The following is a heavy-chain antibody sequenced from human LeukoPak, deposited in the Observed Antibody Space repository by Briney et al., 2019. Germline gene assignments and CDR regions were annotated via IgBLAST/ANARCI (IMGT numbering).Heavy chain of an antibody. J-gene: IGHJ4*02. Sequence: SVKVSFKASGGTFSSFTFNWVRQAPGQGLEWMGMIIPIFSTTDYAQNFQGRVTITADRTTSTVYMELSSLISDDTAVYYCASRSTVSEHPDSSGYKEYWGQGTLVTVSS. V-gene: IGHV1-69*08. CDR2: IIPIFSTT. CDR3: ASRSTVSEHPDSSGYKEY. CDR1: GGTFSSFT. D-gene: IGHD2-15*01.